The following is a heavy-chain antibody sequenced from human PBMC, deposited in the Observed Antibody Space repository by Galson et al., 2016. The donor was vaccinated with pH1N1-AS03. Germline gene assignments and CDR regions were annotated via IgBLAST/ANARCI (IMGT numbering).Heavy chain of an antibody. Sequence: SVKVSCKASGYTFTGYYMHWVRQAPGQGLEWMGWINPNSGGTNYAQKFQGRVTMTRDTSISTAYMELSRLRSGDPAVYYGARDLRGGDRHTDWYLDLWGRGNLVTVSS. V-gene: IGHV1-2*02. J-gene: IGHJ2*01. CDR1: GYTFTGYY. CDR3: ARDLRGGDRHTDWYLDL. CDR2: INPNSGGT. D-gene: IGHD2-21*02.